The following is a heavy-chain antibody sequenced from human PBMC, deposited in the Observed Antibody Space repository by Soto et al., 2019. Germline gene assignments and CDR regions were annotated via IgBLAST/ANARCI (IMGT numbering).Heavy chain of an antibody. CDR3: ARGLITAAGTPLSH. CDR1: GYTFTSYG. Sequence: GASVKVSCKASGYTFTSYGISWVRQAPGQGLEWMGIINPGGVSTTYALKFHGRVTMTSDTSTSTVYMELSNLKSEDTAVYYCARGLITAAGTPLSHWGQGTLVTVSS. CDR2: INPGGVST. J-gene: IGHJ4*02. D-gene: IGHD6-13*01. V-gene: IGHV1-46*01.